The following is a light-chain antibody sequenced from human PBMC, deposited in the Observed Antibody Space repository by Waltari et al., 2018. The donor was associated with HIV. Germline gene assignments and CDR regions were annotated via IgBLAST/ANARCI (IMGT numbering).Light chain of an antibody. Sequence: QSALTQPASVSGSPGQSLTISFTCATRNIGFFNLFSWYRQYPGHAPQLIIYGVTYRPSGISSRFSGSKSGNTASLTISGLQVDDEADYYCSSYASDDTVVFGGGTKLTVL. CDR1: TRNIGFFNL. V-gene: IGLV2-14*03. CDR3: SSYASDDTVV. J-gene: IGLJ2*01. CDR2: GVT.